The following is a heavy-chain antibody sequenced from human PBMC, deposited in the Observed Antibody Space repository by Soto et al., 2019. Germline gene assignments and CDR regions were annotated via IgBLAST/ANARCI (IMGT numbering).Heavy chain of an antibody. Sequence: QVQLVQSGAEVKKPGASVKVSCKASGYTFTSYAMHWVRQAPGQRLEWMGWINAGNGNTKYSQKFQGRVTITRDTXAXTXSRELSSLRSEDTAVYYCAREYSSGWAQYYYYGMDVWGQGTTVTVSS. J-gene: IGHJ6*02. V-gene: IGHV1-3*01. CDR1: GYTFTSYA. D-gene: IGHD6-19*01. CDR2: INAGNGNT. CDR3: AREYSSGWAQYYYYGMDV.